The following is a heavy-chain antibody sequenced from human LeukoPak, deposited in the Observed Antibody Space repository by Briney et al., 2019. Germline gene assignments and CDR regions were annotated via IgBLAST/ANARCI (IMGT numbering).Heavy chain of an antibody. J-gene: IGHJ4*02. CDR2: ISGSGGST. CDR1: GFTFSSYG. Sequence: GGSLRLSCAASGFTFSSYGMSWVRQAPGKGLEWVSAISGSGGSTYYADSVKGRFTISRDNAKNSLYLQMNSLRAEDTAVYYCARGTAVNDYWGQGTLVTVSS. D-gene: IGHD4-17*01. V-gene: IGHV3-23*01. CDR3: ARGTAVNDY.